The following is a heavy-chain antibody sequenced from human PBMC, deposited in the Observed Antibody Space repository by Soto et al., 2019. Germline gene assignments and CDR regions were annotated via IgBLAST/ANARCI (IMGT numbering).Heavy chain of an antibody. J-gene: IGHJ3*02. CDR2: INPNSGGT. CDR1: GYTFTGYY. Sequence: GASVKVSCKASGYTFTGYYMHWVRQAPGQGLEWMGWINPNSGGTNYAQKFQGWVTMTRDTSISTAYMELSRLRSDDTAVYYCARDAISGGDYVVYAFDIWGQGTMVTVSS. CDR3: ARDAISGGDYVVYAFDI. D-gene: IGHD2-21*02. V-gene: IGHV1-2*04.